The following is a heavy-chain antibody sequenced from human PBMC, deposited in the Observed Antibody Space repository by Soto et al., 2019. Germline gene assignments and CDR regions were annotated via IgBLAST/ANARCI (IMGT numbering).Heavy chain of an antibody. Sequence: PGGSLRLSCAASGFTFSSYAMSWVRQAPGKGLEWVSAISGSGGSTYYADSVKGWFTISRDNSKNTLYLQMNSLRAEDTAVYYCAKSEVVVAATPDLDYWGQGTLVTVSS. CDR3: AKSEVVVAATPDLDY. V-gene: IGHV3-23*01. CDR1: GFTFSSYA. D-gene: IGHD2-15*01. CDR2: ISGSGGST. J-gene: IGHJ4*02.